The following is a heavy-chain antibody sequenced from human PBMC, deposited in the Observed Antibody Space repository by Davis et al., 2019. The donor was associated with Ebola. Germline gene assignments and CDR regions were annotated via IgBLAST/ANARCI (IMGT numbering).Heavy chain of an antibody. CDR1: GFTFSSYA. Sequence: GGSLRLSCAASGFTFSSYAMHWVRQAPGKGLEYVSAISSNGGSTYYANSVKGRFTISRDNSKNTLYLQMGSMRAEDMAVYYCARVQTTVTTGDYYYYYGMDVWGQGTTVTVSS. CDR2: ISSNGGST. J-gene: IGHJ6*02. CDR3: ARVQTTVTTGDYYYYYGMDV. D-gene: IGHD4-17*01. V-gene: IGHV3-64*01.